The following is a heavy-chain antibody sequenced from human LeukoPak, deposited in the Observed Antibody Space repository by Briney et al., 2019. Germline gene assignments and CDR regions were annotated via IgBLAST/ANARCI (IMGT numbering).Heavy chain of an antibody. CDR1: GFTFGDYA. J-gene: IGHJ4*02. Sequence: GGSLRLSCTASGFTFGDYAMSWFRQVPGKGLEGVGFIRSKAYGGTTEYAASVKGRFTISRDDSKSIAYLQMSSLKTEDTAVYYCTRARGYSYGYPAYWGQGTLVTVSS. V-gene: IGHV3-49*03. CDR2: IRSKAYGGTT. D-gene: IGHD5-18*01. CDR3: TRARGYSYGYPAY.